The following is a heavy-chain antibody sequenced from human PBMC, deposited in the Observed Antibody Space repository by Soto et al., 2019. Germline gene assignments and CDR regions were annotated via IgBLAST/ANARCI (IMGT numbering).Heavy chain of an antibody. CDR3: ARDLQWGGSYYQSHDAFDI. V-gene: IGHV3-11*06. J-gene: IGHJ3*02. Sequence: PGGSLRLSCAASGFTFSDYYMSWIRQAPGKGLEWVSYISSSSSYTNYADSVKGRFTISRDNAKNSLYLQMNSLRAEDTAVYYCARDLQWGGSYYQSHDAFDIWGQGTMVTVSS. CDR2: ISSSSSYT. D-gene: IGHD1-26*01. CDR1: GFTFSDYY.